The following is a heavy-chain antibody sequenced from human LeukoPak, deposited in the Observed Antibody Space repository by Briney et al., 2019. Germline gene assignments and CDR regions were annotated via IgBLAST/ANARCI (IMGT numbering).Heavy chain of an antibody. Sequence: ASVKVSCKASGYTFTGYYMHWVRQAPGQGLEWMGWMNPNSGNTGYAQKFQGRVTITRNTSISTAYMELSSLRSEDTAVYYCAREHDYGARSYYFDYWGQGTLVTVSS. J-gene: IGHJ4*02. D-gene: IGHD4-17*01. CDR1: GYTFTGYY. V-gene: IGHV1-8*03. CDR2: MNPNSGNT. CDR3: AREHDYGARSYYFDY.